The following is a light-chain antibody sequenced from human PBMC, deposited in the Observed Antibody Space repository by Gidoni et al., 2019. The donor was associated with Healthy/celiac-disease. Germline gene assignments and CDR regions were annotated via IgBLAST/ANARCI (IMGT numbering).Light chain of an antibody. Sequence: DIKMTQSPSSLSASVGDRVTITCRASQSISSYLNWYQQKPGKAPKLLIYAASSLQRGVPSRFSGSGSGTDFTLTISSLQPEDFATYYCQQSYSTPPITFGQGTRLEIK. CDR2: AAS. V-gene: IGKV1-39*01. J-gene: IGKJ5*01. CDR1: QSISSY. CDR3: QQSYSTPPIT.